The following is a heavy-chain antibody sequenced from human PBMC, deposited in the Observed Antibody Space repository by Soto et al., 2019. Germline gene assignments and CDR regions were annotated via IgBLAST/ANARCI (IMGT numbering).Heavy chain of an antibody. CDR1: GFTFSSYE. CDR3: ARDKDEYSSSSGGMDV. CDR2: ISSSGSTI. J-gene: IGHJ6*02. D-gene: IGHD6-6*01. Sequence: PGGSLRLSCAASGFTFSSYERNWVRQAPGKGLEWVSYISSSGSTIYYADSVKGRFTISRDNAKNSLYLQMNSLRAEDTAVYYCARDKDEYSSSSGGMDVWGPGTTVTVSS. V-gene: IGHV3-48*03.